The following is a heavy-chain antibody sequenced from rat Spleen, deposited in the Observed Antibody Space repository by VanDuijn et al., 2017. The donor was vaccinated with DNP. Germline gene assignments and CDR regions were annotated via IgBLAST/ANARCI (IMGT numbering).Heavy chain of an antibody. Sequence: EVQLVESGGGLVQPGRSLKLSCAASGFTFSDYNMAWVRQAPKKGLEWVATISYDGSSTYYRDSVKGRFTISRDNAKSTLYLQMDSLRSEDTATYYCARHNSGYDYFDYWGQGVMVTVSS. CDR2: ISYDGSST. CDR3: ARHNSGYDYFDY. J-gene: IGHJ2*01. V-gene: IGHV5-7*01. CDR1: GFTFSDYN. D-gene: IGHD4-3*01.